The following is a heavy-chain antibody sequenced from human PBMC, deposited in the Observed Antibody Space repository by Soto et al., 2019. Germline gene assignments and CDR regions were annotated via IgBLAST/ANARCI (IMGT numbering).Heavy chain of an antibody. CDR1: GFTFSSYG. V-gene: IGHV3-33*01. D-gene: IGHD3-10*01. J-gene: IGHJ6*02. Sequence: QVQLVESGGGVVQPGRSLRLSCAASGFTFSSYGMHWVRQAPGKGLEWVAVIWYDGSNKYYADSVKGRFTISRDNSKNTLYLQMNSLRAEDTAVYYCATSSDKITMVRGVIIRNYYYGMDVWGQGTTVTVSS. CDR3: ATSSDKITMVRGVIIRNYYYGMDV. CDR2: IWYDGSNK.